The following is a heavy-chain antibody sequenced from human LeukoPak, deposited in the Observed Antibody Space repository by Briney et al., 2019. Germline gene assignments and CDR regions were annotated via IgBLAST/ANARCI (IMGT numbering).Heavy chain of an antibody. D-gene: IGHD6-13*01. CDR3: ARGKAAAGTGYYYMDV. V-gene: IGHV1-8*01. J-gene: IGHJ6*03. CDR1: AYTFTSYD. CDR2: MTPNSGNT. Sequence: ASVKVSCKSSAYTFTSYDINWVRQATGPGLDWMGWMTPNSGNTGYSQNIQGRVTMTRNNSISTAYMELSSLRSEDTAVYYCARGKAAAGTGYYYMDVWGKGATVSVSS.